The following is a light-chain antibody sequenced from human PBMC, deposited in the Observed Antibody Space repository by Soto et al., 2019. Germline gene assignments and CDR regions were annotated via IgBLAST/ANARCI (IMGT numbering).Light chain of an antibody. CDR1: QSVSSN. V-gene: IGKV3-15*01. Sequence: IVMAQTPATLSVSPGERATLSFRASQSVSSNLAWYQQKPGQAPRLLIYGASTRATGIPARFSGSGSGTEFTLTISSLQSEDFAVYYCQQYNNWPPITFGQGTRLEIK. J-gene: IGKJ5*01. CDR3: QQYNNWPPIT. CDR2: GAS.